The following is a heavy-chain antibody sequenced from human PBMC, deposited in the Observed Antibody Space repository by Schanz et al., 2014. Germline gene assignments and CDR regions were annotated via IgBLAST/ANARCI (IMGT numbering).Heavy chain of an antibody. D-gene: IGHD3-10*01. CDR3: ARGRGFYDS. V-gene: IGHV1-69*02. CDR1: GGTFSSFG. J-gene: IGHJ4*02. Sequence: VQLEQSGAEVKKPGSSVKVSCKASGGTFSSFGINWVRQAPGQGLEWMGRIIPSLGLAKYEQKFQDKVTITADTSTNTAYMELSSLTSEDTAVHYCARGRGFYDSWGLGTLVTVSS. CDR2: IIPSLGLA.